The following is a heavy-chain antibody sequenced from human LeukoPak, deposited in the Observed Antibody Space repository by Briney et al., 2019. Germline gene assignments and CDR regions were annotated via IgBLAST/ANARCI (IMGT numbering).Heavy chain of an antibody. CDR3: AKTTAGYSSGRYPGWPVDY. D-gene: IGHD6-19*01. V-gene: IGHV3-23*01. J-gene: IGHJ4*02. CDR1: RFTFSSHA. Sequence: GGSLRLSCAASRFTFSSHAVSWVRQAPGKGLEWVSAISGSGGDTYYADSVKGRFTISRDTSKNMVYLQMNSLSTEDTAVYYCAKTTAGYSSGRYPGWPVDYWGQGTLVTVSS. CDR2: ISGSGGDT.